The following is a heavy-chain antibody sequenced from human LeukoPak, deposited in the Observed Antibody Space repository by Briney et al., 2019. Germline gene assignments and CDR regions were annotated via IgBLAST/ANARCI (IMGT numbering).Heavy chain of an antibody. Sequence: GGSLRLSCAASGFTFSDHYMTWIRQAPGKGLEWVSYISSSGSVVYYADSVKGRFTISRDNSKNTLYLQMNSLRAEDTAVYYCAKVGDYTNGGGYHYYMDVWGKGTTVTVSS. CDR2: ISSSGSVV. CDR1: GFTFSDHY. J-gene: IGHJ6*03. V-gene: IGHV3-11*04. CDR3: AKVGDYTNGGGYHYYMDV. D-gene: IGHD4-11*01.